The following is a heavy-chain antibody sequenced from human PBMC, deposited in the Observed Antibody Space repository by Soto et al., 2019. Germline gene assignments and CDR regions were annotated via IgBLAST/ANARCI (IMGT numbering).Heavy chain of an antibody. J-gene: IGHJ6*02. CDR3: AREATGTYYYYYGMDV. D-gene: IGHD1-1*01. Sequence: QVQLVESGGGVVQPGRSLRLSWAASGFTFSSYAMHWVRQAPGKGLEWVAVISYDGSNKYYADSVKGRFTISRDNYKNTLYLQMNSLRAEDTAVYYCAREATGTYYYYYGMDVWGQGTTVTVSS. CDR1: GFTFSSYA. V-gene: IGHV3-30-3*01. CDR2: ISYDGSNK.